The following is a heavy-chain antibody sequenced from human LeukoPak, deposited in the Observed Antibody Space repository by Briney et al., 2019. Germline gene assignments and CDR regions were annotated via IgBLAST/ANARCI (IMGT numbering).Heavy chain of an antibody. Sequence: GGSLRLFRAASGFTFSSHAVSWVRLAPGKGLEWVSTIRGSGSSTYSADSVKGRFTISRVNSKITLYLQMNNLRAEGTSVSFCASDLEAAACLWGQGMLVTVSS. CDR1: GFTFSSHA. V-gene: IGHV3-23*01. CDR2: IRGSGSST. D-gene: IGHD2-2*01. J-gene: IGHJ4*02. CDR3: ASDLEAAACL.